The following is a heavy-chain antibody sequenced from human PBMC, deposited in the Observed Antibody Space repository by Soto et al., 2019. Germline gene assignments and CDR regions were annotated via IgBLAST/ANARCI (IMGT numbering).Heavy chain of an antibody. Sequence: QITLKESGPTLVNPTQTLTLTCTFSGFSLSTSGVGVGWIRQPPGKALEWLALIYWDDDKRYSPSLKSRLTITKDTSKNQVVLTMTNMDPVDTATYYCAHRPITMVRGGWYYFDYWGQGTLVTVSS. V-gene: IGHV2-5*02. CDR3: AHRPITMVRGGWYYFDY. CDR1: GFSLSTSGVG. J-gene: IGHJ4*02. D-gene: IGHD3-10*01. CDR2: IYWDDDK.